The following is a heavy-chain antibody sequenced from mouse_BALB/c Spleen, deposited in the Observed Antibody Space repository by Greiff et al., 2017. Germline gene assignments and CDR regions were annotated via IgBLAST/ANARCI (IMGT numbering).Heavy chain of an antibody. CDR1: GFTFSNYW. Sequence: EVKLVESGGGLVQPGGSMKLSCVASGFTFSNYWMNWVRQSPEKGLEWVAEIRLKSNNYATHYAESVKGRFTISRDDSKSSVYLQMNNLRAEDTGIYYCTRIYYDYDQTFYYAMDYWGQGTSVTVSS. CDR2: IRLKSNNYAT. D-gene: IGHD2-4*01. CDR3: TRIYYDYDQTFYYAMDY. J-gene: IGHJ4*01. V-gene: IGHV6-6*02.